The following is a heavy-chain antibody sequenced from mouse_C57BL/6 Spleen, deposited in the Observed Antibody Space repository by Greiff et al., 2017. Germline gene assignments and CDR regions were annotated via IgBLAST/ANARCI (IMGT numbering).Heavy chain of an antibody. J-gene: IGHJ4*01. CDR2: SRNKANDYTT. V-gene: IGHV7-1*01. CDR3: ARDADYGNYYYAMDY. CDR1: GFTFSDFY. Sequence: EVQLVESGGGLVQSGRSLRLSCATSGFTFSDFYMEWVRQAPGKGLEWIAASRNKANDYTTEYSASVKGRFIVSRDTSQSILYLQMNALRAEDTAIYYCARDADYGNYYYAMDYWGQGTSVTVSS. D-gene: IGHD2-1*01.